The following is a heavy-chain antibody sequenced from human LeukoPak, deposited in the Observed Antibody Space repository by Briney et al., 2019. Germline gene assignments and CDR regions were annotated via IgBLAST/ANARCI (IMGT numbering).Heavy chain of an antibody. J-gene: IGHJ4*02. CDR1: GFTFSSYS. Sequence: PGGSLRLSCAASGFTFSSYSMNWVRQAPGKGLEWVSSISSSSSYIYYADSVKGRFTISRDNAKSSLYLQMNSLRAEDTAVYYCARDRPTLTGYYPFDYWGQGTLVTVSS. CDR3: ARDRPTLTGYYPFDY. D-gene: IGHD3-9*01. CDR2: ISSSSSYI. V-gene: IGHV3-21*01.